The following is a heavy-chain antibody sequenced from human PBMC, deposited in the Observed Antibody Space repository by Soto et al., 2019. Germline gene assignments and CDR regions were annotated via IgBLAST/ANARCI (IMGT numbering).Heavy chain of an antibody. CDR3: ARETAPVGATAHAFDI. CDR1: GFTFSSYS. Sequence: EVQLVESGGGLVKPGGSLRLSCAASGFTFSSYSMNWVRQAPGKGLEWVSSISSSSSYIYYADSVKGRFTISRDNAKNSLYLQMNSLGAEDTAVYYCARETAPVGATAHAFDIWGQGTMVTVSS. D-gene: IGHD1-26*01. J-gene: IGHJ3*02. V-gene: IGHV3-21*01. CDR2: ISSSSSYI.